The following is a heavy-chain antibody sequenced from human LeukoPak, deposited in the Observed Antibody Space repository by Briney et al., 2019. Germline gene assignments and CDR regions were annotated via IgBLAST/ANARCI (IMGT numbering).Heavy chain of an antibody. CDR1: GYSFNTYW. V-gene: IGHV5-51*01. CDR3: ARPQDFGLTGMNAFDI. CDR2: IYPGDSDT. D-gene: IGHD7-27*01. J-gene: IGHJ3*02. Sequence: GESLKISCNGSGYSFNTYWIGWVRQMPGKGLEWMGIIYPGDSDTQYSPSFQGQATITADNSIRTAYLQWSSLKASDTAMYYRARPQDFGLTGMNAFDIWGRGTMVTVSS.